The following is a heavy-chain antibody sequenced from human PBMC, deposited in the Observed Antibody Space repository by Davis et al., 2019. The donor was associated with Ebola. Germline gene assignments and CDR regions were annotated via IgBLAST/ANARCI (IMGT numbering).Heavy chain of an antibody. V-gene: IGHV3-23*01. CDR2: SSGSGGST. Sequence: GESLKISCAASGFPFSRYAMSWVRQAPGKGLEGVSASSGSGGSTYYADSVKGRFTISRDNAKNSLYLQMNSLRAEDTAVYYCARDPVTQLVGNYYYYYGMDIWGQGTTVTVSS. J-gene: IGHJ6*02. CDR3: ARDPVTQLVGNYYYYYGMDI. D-gene: IGHD6-13*01. CDR1: GFPFSRYA.